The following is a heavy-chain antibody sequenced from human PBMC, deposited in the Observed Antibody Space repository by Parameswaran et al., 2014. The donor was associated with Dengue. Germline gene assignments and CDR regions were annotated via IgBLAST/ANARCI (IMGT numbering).Heavy chain of an antibody. V-gene: IGHV4-39*01. D-gene: IGHD4/OR15-4a*01. CDR2: IYYSGST. CDR3: ARTIREGGSLEGYFDY. J-gene: IGHJ4*02. Sequence: WIRQPPGKGLEWIGSIYYSGSTYYNPSLKSRVTISVDTSKNQFSLKLSSVTAADTAVYYCARTIREGGSLEGYFDYWGQGTLVTVSS.